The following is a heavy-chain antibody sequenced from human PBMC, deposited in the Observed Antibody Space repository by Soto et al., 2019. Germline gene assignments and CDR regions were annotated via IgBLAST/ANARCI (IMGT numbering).Heavy chain of an antibody. CDR2: LIWNNGNT. D-gene: IGHD3-16*01. CDR3: VKDIEPGGAAY. J-gene: IGHJ4*02. V-gene: IGHV3-9*02. Sequence: EVQLVESGGGLVQPGRSLRLSCAASGFTSDDHGMHWVRQAPGKGLEWGSGLIWNNGNTGYADSVKGRFTIPRDNAKNSLYLQMNSLRVEDTAFYYCVKDIEPGGAAYWGQGTLVTVSS. CDR1: GFTSDDHG.